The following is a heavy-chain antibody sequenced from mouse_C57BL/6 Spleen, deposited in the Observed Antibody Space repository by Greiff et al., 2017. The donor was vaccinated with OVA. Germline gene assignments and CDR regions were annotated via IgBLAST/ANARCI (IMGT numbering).Heavy chain of an antibody. Sequence: EVKLMESGGGLVKPGGSLKLSCAASGFTFSDYGMHWVRQAPEQGLEWVAYISSGSSTIYYADTVKGRFTISRDNAKNTLFLQMTSLRSEETGMYYCARSPPSRITYDGAYWYFGVWGTGTTVTVSS. CDR1: GFTFSDYG. CDR3: ARSPPSRITYDGAYWYFGV. CDR2: ISSGSSTI. D-gene: IGHD2-10*01. V-gene: IGHV5-17*01. J-gene: IGHJ1*03.